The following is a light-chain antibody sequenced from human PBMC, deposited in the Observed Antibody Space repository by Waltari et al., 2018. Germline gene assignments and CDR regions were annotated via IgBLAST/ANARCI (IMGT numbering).Light chain of an antibody. CDR2: DAS. V-gene: IGKV3-20*01. J-gene: IGKJ1*01. CDR1: QSDSRS. CDR3: QKYGSLPAT. Sequence: VLTHSPGTLSLSPGERATLSCRASQSDSRSLAWYQQKPGQAPRLLIYDASSRATGIPDRFSGSGSGTDFSLTISRLEPEDFAVYYCQKYGSLPATFGQGTKVEIK.